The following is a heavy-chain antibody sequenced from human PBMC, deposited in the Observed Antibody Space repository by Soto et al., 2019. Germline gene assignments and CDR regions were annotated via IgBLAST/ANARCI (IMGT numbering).Heavy chain of an antibody. CDR2: ISAYNGNT. V-gene: IGHV1-18*01. Sequence: QVQLVQSGAEVKKPGASVKVSCKASGYTFTSYGISWVRQAPGQGLEWMGWISAYNGNTNYAQKLQGRVTMTTDTTTSTAYREVRSLRSDDTAVYYCARVEDIVVVPAAIDHPFDYWGQGTLVTVSS. J-gene: IGHJ4*02. CDR3: ARVEDIVVVPAAIDHPFDY. D-gene: IGHD2-2*01. CDR1: GYTFTSYG.